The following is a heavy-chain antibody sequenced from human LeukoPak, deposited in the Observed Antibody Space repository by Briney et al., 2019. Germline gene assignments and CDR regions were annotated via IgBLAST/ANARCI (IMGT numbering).Heavy chain of an antibody. V-gene: IGHV4-34*01. D-gene: IGHD5-18*01. CDR1: GGSISSYY. J-gene: IGHJ3*02. Sequence: SETLSLTCAVSGGSISSYYWSWIRQPPGKGLEWIGEINHSGSTNHNPSLGSRVTISVDTSKNQFSLKLSSVTAADTAVYYCARGGRYNYDNAFDIWGQGTMVTVSS. CDR3: ARGGRYNYDNAFDI. CDR2: INHSGST.